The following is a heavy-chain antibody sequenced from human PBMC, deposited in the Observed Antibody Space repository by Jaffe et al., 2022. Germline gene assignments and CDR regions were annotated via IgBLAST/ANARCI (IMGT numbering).Heavy chain of an antibody. V-gene: IGHV3-48*03. Sequence: EVQLVESGGGLVQPGGSLRLSCAASGFTFSSYEMNWVRQAPGKGLEWVSYISSSGSTIYYADSVKGRFTISRDNAKNSLYLQMNSLRAEDTAVYYCARGLHSSRYNWFDPWGQGTLVTVSS. CDR1: GFTFSSYE. D-gene: IGHD6-13*01. CDR2: ISSSGSTI. CDR3: ARGLHSSRYNWFDP. J-gene: IGHJ5*02.